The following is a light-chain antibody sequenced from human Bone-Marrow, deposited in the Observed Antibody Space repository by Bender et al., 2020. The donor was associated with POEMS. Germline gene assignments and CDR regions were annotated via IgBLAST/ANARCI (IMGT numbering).Light chain of an antibody. CDR2: EGS. V-gene: IGLV2-14*02. CDR3: SSFTPSSGFL. J-gene: IGLJ2*01. CDR1: SSDVGSYNL. Sequence: QSALTQPASVSGSPGQSITISCTGTSSDVGSYNLVSWYQQHPGKAPKLMIYEGSKRPSGVSHRFSGSRSGNTASLTISGLRAEDEADYYCSSFTPSSGFLFGGGTRLTVL.